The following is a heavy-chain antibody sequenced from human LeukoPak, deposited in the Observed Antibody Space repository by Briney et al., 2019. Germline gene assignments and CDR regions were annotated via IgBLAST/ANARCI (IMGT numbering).Heavy chain of an antibody. CDR3: DKDRGSSGLNAFDI. Sequence: PGRSLRLSCAASGFTFSHYGMNWVRQAPGKGLEWVAVIWYDGSNKYYADSVQGRFTISRDNSENTLYMQMNSLRAEDTAVYYCDKDRGSSGLNAFDIWGQGQWSPSLQ. CDR2: IWYDGSNK. V-gene: IGHV3-30*18. CDR1: GFTFSHYG. D-gene: IGHD6-19*01. J-gene: IGHJ3*02.